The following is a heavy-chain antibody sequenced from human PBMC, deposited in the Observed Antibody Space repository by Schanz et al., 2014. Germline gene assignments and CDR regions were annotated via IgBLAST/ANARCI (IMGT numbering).Heavy chain of an antibody. D-gene: IGHD6-13*01. CDR2: ISANNGNT. CDR1: GYTFSSYG. Sequence: QVQLVQSGAEVKKPGASVKVSCKASGYTFSSYGISWVRQAPGQGLEWMGWISANNGNTNKAQKLQGRVTMTTDTSTSTVYMELRSLTSDDSAVYYCARNIIATARAYDIWGQGTMVTVSS. J-gene: IGHJ3*02. CDR3: ARNIIATARAYDI. V-gene: IGHV1-18*04.